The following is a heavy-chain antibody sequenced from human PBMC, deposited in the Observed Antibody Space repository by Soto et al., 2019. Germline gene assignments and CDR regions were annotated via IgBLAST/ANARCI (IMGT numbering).Heavy chain of an antibody. J-gene: IGHJ6*02. V-gene: IGHV1-18*01. CDR2: ISGYNGKT. Sequence: GASVEVCCKASGYSYGSSGRRWVRHAPGQGLEWMGWISGYNGKTNYAQKVQDRVTMTTDTSTSTVYMELRSLRSDDTAVYYCAREGDVPYYYSGMDIWGQGTTVTVSS. CDR3: AREGDVPYYYSGMDI. CDR1: GYSYGSSG. D-gene: IGHD2-21*02.